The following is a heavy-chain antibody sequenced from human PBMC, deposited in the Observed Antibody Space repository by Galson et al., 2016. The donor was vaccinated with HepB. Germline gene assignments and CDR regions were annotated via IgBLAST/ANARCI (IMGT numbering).Heavy chain of an antibody. J-gene: IGHJ2*01. CDR1: GGSITSRPSY. V-gene: IGHV4-39*01. D-gene: IGHD3-22*01. Sequence: SETLSLTCTVSGGSITSRPSYWGWIRQPPGKALEWIGNIYYRGSTYYNPSFKRRVTVSMDTSRNEFSLRLSPVTAADTAMYYCARRGSVSRLRTGYDSSGYYYGYWYFDLWGRGTLVTVSS. CDR3: ARRGSVSRLRTGYDSSGYYYGYWYFDL. CDR2: IYYRGST.